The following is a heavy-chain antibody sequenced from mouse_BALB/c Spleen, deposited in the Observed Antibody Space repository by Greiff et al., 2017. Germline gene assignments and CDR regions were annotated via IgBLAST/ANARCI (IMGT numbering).Heavy chain of an antibody. V-gene: IGHV1-14*01. CDR3: ARDGSSYDWFAY. CDR2: INPYNDGT. CDR1: GYTFTSYV. J-gene: IGHJ3*01. D-gene: IGHD1-1*01. Sequence: EVKLQESGPELVKPGASVKMSCKASGYTFTSYVMHWVKQKPGQGLEWIGYINPYNDGTKYNEKFKGKATLTSDKSTSTAYMELSSLTSEDSAVYYCARDGSSYDWFAYWGQGTLVTVSA.